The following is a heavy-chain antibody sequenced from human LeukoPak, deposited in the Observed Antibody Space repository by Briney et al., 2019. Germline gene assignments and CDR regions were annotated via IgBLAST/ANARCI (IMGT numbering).Heavy chain of an antibody. V-gene: IGHV1-46*01. CDR2: INPSSGST. D-gene: IGHD6-6*01. J-gene: IGHJ4*02. CDR1: GYTFTSYY. CDR3: ARGGWDSYSSLSYLNY. Sequence: ASVKVSCKASGYTFTSYYMHWVRQAPGQGLEWVGIINPSSGSTNNAQKFQDRVTMTRDTSTSTVYLELSSLRSEDTAVYYCARGGWDSYSSLSYLNYWGQGTLVTVSS.